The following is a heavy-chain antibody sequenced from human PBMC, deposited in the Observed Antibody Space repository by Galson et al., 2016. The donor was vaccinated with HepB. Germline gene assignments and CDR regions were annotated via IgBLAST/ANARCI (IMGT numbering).Heavy chain of an antibody. D-gene: IGHD3-3*01. Sequence: SLRLSCAASGFAFSSHWMHWVRQDLGKGLVWVSRINSDGTISNYADSVKGRFTISRDNAKNTLYLQMNSLRAEDTAVYFCARENIFWSGYHNYYFEFWGQGTLATVSS. CDR1: GFAFSSHW. V-gene: IGHV3-74*01. CDR3: ARENIFWSGYHNYYFEF. CDR2: INSDGTIS. J-gene: IGHJ4*02.